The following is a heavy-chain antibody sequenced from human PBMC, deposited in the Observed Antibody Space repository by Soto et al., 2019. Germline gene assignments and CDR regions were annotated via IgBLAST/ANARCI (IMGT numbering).Heavy chain of an antibody. CDR3: AGGIAARPLGY. CDR2: IYHSGST. CDR1: GGSISSGGYY. D-gene: IGHD6-6*01. Sequence: SETLSLTCAVSGGSISSGGYYWSWIRQPPGKGLEWIGYIYHSGSTYYNPSLKSRVTISVDRSKNQFSLKLSSVTAADTSVYYCAGGIAARPLGYWGQGTLVTVS. V-gene: IGHV4-30-2*01. J-gene: IGHJ4*02.